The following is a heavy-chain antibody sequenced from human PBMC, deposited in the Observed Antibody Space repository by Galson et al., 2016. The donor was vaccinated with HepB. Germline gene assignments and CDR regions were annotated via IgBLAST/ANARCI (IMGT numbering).Heavy chain of an antibody. Sequence: SLRLSCAASEFTFSTYGMHWVRQAPGKGLEWVALIWHDGSNKYYADSVKGRSSISRDNPKNTLYLQMNSLKVEDTAVYYCAREMHVAAAAAFDFWGRGTLVTGSS. V-gene: IGHV3-33*01. CDR1: EFTFSTYG. CDR2: IWHDGSNK. D-gene: IGHD6-13*01. J-gene: IGHJ4*02. CDR3: AREMHVAAAAAFDF.